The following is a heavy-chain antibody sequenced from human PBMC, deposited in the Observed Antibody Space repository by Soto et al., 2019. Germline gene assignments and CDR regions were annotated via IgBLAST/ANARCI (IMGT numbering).Heavy chain of an antibody. CDR2: IYPGDSDT. V-gene: IGHV5-51*01. CDR3: ARQEYSGSYYSPNYYYYGMDV. D-gene: IGHD3-10*01. Sequence: PGESLKISCKGSGYSFTSYWIGWVRQMPGKGLEWMGIIYPGDSDTRYSPSFQGQVTISADKSISTAYLQWSSLKASDTAMYYCARQEYSGSYYSPNYYYYGMDVWGQGTTVTVSS. J-gene: IGHJ6*02. CDR1: GYSFTSYW.